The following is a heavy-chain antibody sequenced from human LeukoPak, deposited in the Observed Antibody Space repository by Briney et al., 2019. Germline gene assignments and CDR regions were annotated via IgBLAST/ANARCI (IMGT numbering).Heavy chain of an antibody. CDR1: GFTFSTYS. D-gene: IGHD2-15*01. J-gene: IGHJ4*02. CDR3: ARRDIVVVVSASDY. V-gene: IGHV3-23*01. Sequence: HAGGSLRLSCAGSGFTFSTYSMNWVRQAPGKGLEWVSGITASGDRTFYGDSVRGRFTMSRDNSKNTVYLQMNSLRVDDTAVYYCARRDIVVVVSASDYWGQGTLVTVSS. CDR2: ITASGDRT.